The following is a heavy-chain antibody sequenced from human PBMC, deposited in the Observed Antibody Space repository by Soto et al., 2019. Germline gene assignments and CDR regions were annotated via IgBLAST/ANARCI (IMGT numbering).Heavy chain of an antibody. V-gene: IGHV3-23*01. CDR2: ISGSGGST. CDR1: GCTFGSYA. J-gene: IGHJ6*01. Sequence: GGSLRLSCAASGCTFGSYAVSWVRQAPGKGLEWVSAISGSGGSTYYADSVKGRFTISRDNSKNTLYLQMNSLRAEDTAVYYCAKDPRRVGVPLSAFWGNGTTVTVSP. CDR3: AKDPRRVGVPLSAF. D-gene: IGHD2-15*01.